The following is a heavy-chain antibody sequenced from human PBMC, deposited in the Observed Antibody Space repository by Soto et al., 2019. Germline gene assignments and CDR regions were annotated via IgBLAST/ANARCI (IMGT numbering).Heavy chain of an antibody. V-gene: IGHV3-23*01. Sequence: RGSLTLSCAASGFTFSGYAMSWVRQAPGKGLEWVSAINRSGGNTYYADSVKGRFTISRAHSKNTLYLQMNSLRAEDTAVYYCAKDPIVVVPAAPYWGQGTLVTVSS. CDR3: AKDPIVVVPAAPY. J-gene: IGHJ4*02. CDR2: INRSGGNT. CDR1: GFTFSGYA. D-gene: IGHD2-2*01.